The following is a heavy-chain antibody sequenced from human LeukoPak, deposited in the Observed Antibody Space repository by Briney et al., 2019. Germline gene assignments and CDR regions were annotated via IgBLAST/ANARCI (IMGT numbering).Heavy chain of an antibody. V-gene: IGHV3-74*01. Sequence: PGGSLRLSCAASGFTFSSYWMHWVRQAPGKGLVWVSRINSDGSSTSYADSVKGRFTISRDNAKNTLYLQMNSLRAEDTAVYYCARAASGPNSGSYRMDVWGKGTTVTISS. J-gene: IGHJ6*04. CDR3: ARAASGPNSGSYRMDV. D-gene: IGHD3-10*01. CDR1: GFTFSSYW. CDR2: INSDGSST.